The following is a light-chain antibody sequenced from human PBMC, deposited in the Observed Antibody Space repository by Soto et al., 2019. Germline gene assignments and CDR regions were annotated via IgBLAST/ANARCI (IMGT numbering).Light chain of an antibody. CDR2: DVT. J-gene: IGLJ2*01. CDR1: SSDVGAYDY. CDR3: TSYTTKSTVA. Sequence: QSDLTQPASVSGSPGQSIAISCTGTSSDVGAYDYVSWYQQHPGEAPKLMIFDVTRRPSGVSDRFSGSKSGTTASLTISGLQAEDEADYYCTSYTTKSTVAFGGGTKLTVL. V-gene: IGLV2-14*03.